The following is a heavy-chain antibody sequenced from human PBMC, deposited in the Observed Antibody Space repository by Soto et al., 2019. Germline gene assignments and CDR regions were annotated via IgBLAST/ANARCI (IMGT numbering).Heavy chain of an antibody. CDR1: GFMFSAYW. CDR3: ARDFYGGYTYGPGDY. V-gene: IGHV3-7*01. J-gene: IGHJ4*02. Sequence: GGSLRLSCAASGFMFSAYWMSWVRQAPGKGLEWVANIHGDGGKIYYVDSVKGRFTISRDNAKRSLYLQMNSLRAEDTAVYYCARDFYGGYTYGPGDYWGQGARVTVSS. D-gene: IGHD5-18*01. CDR2: IHGDGGKI.